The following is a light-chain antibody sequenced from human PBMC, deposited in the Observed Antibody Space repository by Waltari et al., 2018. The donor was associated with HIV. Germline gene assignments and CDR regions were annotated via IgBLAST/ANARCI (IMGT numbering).Light chain of an antibody. CDR1: SSDVGDYNS. CDR2: EVN. CDR3: SSFAAGGTQV. J-gene: IGLJ1*01. Sequence: QSALTQPASVSGSPGQSITISCSGTSSDVGDYNSVAWYQLHPGNAPQSRIFEVNNRPSGFSMRFSGSKSGNTASLTISGLQTDDEADYYCSSFAAGGTQVFGTGTKVTV. V-gene: IGLV2-14*01.